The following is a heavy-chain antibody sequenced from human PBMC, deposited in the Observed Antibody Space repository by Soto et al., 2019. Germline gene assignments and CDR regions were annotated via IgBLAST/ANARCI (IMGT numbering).Heavy chain of an antibody. CDR1: GFTFCSYS. J-gene: IGHJ3*02. CDR2: ISSSSSTI. CDR3: ARDEGDERGYGAFDI. V-gene: IGHV3-48*04. Sequence: GGSLRLSCAASGFTFCSYSMNWVRQAPGKGLEWVSYISSSSSTIYYADSVKGRFTISRDNAKNSLYLQMNSLRAEDTAVYYCARDEGDERGYGAFDIWGQGTMVTVSS. D-gene: IGHD3-16*01.